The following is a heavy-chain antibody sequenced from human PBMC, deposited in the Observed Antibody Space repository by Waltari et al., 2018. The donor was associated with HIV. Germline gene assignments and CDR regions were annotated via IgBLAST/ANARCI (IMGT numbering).Heavy chain of an antibody. CDR1: GYTLGELS. J-gene: IGHJ5*02. CDR3: TTEGLYCSGGTCYSRFDP. V-gene: IGHV1-24*01. Sequence: QVPLVQSGAEVTKPGASVQVSCKAPGYTLGELSMPWVRQAPGKGLEWMGGFDPEQGKTIYAQNFQGRVTMTEDAAIDTAYMELSSLRSEDTAVYYCTTEGLYCSGGTCYSRFDPWGQGTLVTVSS. D-gene: IGHD2-15*01. CDR2: FDPEQGKT.